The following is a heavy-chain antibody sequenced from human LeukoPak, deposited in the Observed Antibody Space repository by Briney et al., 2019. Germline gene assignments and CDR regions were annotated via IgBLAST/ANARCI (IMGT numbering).Heavy chain of an antibody. CDR3: ARVTTYYYDSSGYPLYSFDY. V-gene: IGHV4-39*01. CDR2: IYYAGST. Sequence: PSETLSLTCTVSGGSINSGTYYWGWIRQPPGKGLEWIGSIYYAGSTYYNESLKSRVTISIDTSKNQFSLKLSSVTAADTAVYYCARVTTYYYDSSGYPLYSFDYWGQGTLVIVSS. J-gene: IGHJ4*02. CDR1: GGSINSGTYY. D-gene: IGHD3-22*01.